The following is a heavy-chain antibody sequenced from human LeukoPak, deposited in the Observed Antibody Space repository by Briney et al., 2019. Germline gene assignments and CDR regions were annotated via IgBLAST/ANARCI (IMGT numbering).Heavy chain of an antibody. D-gene: IGHD1-7*01. CDR3: ARRKAGTRFGGWFDP. CDR1: GGSFSGYY. V-gene: IGHV4-34*01. Sequence: PSETLSLTCAVYGGSFSGYYWSWIRQPPGKGLEWIGEINHSGSSNYNPFLKSRVTISVDTSKNQFSLKLNSVTAADTAVYYCARRKAGTRFGGWFDPWGQGTLVTVSS. J-gene: IGHJ5*02. CDR2: INHSGSS.